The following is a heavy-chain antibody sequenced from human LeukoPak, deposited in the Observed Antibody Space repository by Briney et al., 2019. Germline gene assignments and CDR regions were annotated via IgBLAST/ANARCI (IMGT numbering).Heavy chain of an antibody. V-gene: IGHV3-33*01. Sequence: GGSLRPSCAASGFIFSSFGMHWVRQAPGKGLEWVAVIWHDGSYKYYLDSVKGRFTISRDNAKNTLYLQMNSLRAEDTAVYYCARDLGTKITMVWGILGYWGQGTLVTVSP. D-gene: IGHD3-10*01. CDR2: IWHDGSYK. J-gene: IGHJ4*02. CDR3: ARDLGTKITMVWGILGY. CDR1: GFIFSSFG.